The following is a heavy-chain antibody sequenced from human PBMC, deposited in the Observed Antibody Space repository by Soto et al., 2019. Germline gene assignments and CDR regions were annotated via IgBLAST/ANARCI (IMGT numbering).Heavy chain of an antibody. CDR1: GYIFTSQG. D-gene: IGHD1-7*01. Sequence: QIQLVQSGAEVKKPGASVKVSCKASGYIFTSQGISWVRQAPGQGLEWMGWISTYNGNPNYAQKLQGRVTMTTNTSTTTAFLELRSIPSDDTAVYYCARGRTRALDYWGQGTPVIVSS. CDR2: ISTYNGNP. CDR3: ARGRTRALDY. J-gene: IGHJ4*02. V-gene: IGHV1-18*01.